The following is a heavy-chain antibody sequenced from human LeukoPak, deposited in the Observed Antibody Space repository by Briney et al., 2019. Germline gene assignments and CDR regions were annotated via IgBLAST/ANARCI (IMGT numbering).Heavy chain of an antibody. V-gene: IGHV4-59*01. CDR2: IYYTGST. CDR3: ARRGRNSSGWQDYL. D-gene: IGHD6-25*01. Sequence: KPSEPLSLTCTVSGGSISSYYWSWIRQPPGKGLEWIANIYYTGSTNYNPSLSSRVTISIDTAKNQFSLKLTSVTAADTAVYYCARRGRNSSGWQDYLWGQGTLVTVSS. CDR1: GGSISSYY. J-gene: IGHJ4*02.